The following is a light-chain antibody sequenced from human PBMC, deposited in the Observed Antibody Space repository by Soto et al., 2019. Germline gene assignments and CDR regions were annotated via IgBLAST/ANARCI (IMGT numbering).Light chain of an antibody. CDR3: AAWDDSLSGRV. CDR1: SSNIGSNY. V-gene: IGLV1-47*01. J-gene: IGLJ3*02. CDR2: RNN. Sequence: QSVLTQPPSASGTPGQRVNISCYGSSSNIGSNYVYWYQQLPGTAPKLLIYRNNQRPSGVPDRFSGSKSGTSASLAISGLRSEDEADYYCAAWDDSLSGRVFGGGTKVTVL.